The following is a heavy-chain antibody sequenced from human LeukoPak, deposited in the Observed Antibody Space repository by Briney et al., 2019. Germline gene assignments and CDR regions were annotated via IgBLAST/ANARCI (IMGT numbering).Heavy chain of an antibody. J-gene: IGHJ4*02. CDR3: ARDRVAGRRTYYFDY. Sequence: PTGGSLRLSCAASGFTFSSYAMSWVRQAPGKGLEWVSAISGSGGSKYYADSVKGRFTISRDNSKNTLYLQMNSLRAEDTAAYYCARDRVAGRRTYYFDYWGQGTLVTVSS. CDR2: ISGSGGSK. D-gene: IGHD6-19*01. V-gene: IGHV3-23*01. CDR1: GFTFSSYA.